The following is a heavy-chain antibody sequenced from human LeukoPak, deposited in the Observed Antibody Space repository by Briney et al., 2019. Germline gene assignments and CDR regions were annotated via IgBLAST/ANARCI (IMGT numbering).Heavy chain of an antibody. Sequence: ASVKVSCKASGYTFTGYYMHWVRQAPGQGLEWMGWINPNSGGTNYAQKFQGRVTMTRDTSISTAYMELSRLGSDDTAVYYCARDLSRIAAAGIDYWGQGTLVTVSS. CDR3: ARDLSRIAAAGIDY. D-gene: IGHD6-13*01. J-gene: IGHJ4*02. CDR2: INPNSGGT. V-gene: IGHV1-2*02. CDR1: GYTFTGYY.